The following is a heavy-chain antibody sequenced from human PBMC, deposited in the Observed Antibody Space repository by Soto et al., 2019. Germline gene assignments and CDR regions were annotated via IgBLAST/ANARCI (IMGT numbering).Heavy chain of an antibody. V-gene: IGHV4-39*01. CDR3: ARHNGPLYLGYYYDMDV. J-gene: IGHJ6*02. Sequence: PSEPLCLTCAVSGGSISSSSYYWGWIRQPPGKGLEWIGSIYYSGYTYYNPSLKSRVTISVDTSKNQFSLKLSSVTAADTAVYYCARHNGPLYLGYYYDMDVWGQGTTVTVSS. CDR1: GGSISSSSYY. CDR2: IYYSGYT.